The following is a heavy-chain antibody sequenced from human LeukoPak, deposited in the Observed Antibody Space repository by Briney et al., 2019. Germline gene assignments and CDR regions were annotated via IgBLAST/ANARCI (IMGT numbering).Heavy chain of an antibody. D-gene: IGHD3-10*01. CDR1: GYTFTSYG. J-gene: IGHJ5*02. CDR2: ISAYNGNT. CDR3: AREEYYYGSGSEFNWFDP. V-gene: IGHV1-18*01. Sequence: RASVKVSCKASGYTFTSYGISWVRQAPGQGLEWMGWISAYNGNTNYAQTLQGRVTMTTDTSTSTAYMELRSLRSDDTAVYYCAREEYYYGSGSEFNWFDPWGQGTLVTVSS.